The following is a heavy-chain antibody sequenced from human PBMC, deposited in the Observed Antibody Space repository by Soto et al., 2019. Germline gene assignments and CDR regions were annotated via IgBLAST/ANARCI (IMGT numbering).Heavy chain of an antibody. J-gene: IGHJ3*02. CDR1: GFTFSSYG. V-gene: IGHV3-21*01. Sequence: GGSLRLSCAASGFTFSSYGMNWVRQAPGKGLEWVSSISGSSTYIYDAESVRGRFSVSRDNAKNSLYLQMDSLRAEDTAVYYCARANDFWSRYPPAHFDMWGQGTMVTVSS. CDR3: ARANDFWSRYPPAHFDM. CDR2: ISGSSTYI. D-gene: IGHD3-3*01.